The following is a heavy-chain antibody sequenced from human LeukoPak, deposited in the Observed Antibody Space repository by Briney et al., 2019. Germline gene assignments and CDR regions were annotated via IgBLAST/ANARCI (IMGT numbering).Heavy chain of an antibody. CDR3: ARDPYNGACSEGYYYYYMDV. D-gene: IGHD1-1*01. Sequence: PGGSLRLSCAAPGITFSNYNMNWVRQAPGKGLEWISAITSSSSYTFYADSVKGRFTISRDNAQNSLYLQMNSLRVEDTAIYYCARDPYNGACSEGYYYYYMDVWGKGTTVTVSS. CDR2: ITSSSSYT. V-gene: IGHV3-21*01. J-gene: IGHJ6*03. CDR1: GITFSNYN.